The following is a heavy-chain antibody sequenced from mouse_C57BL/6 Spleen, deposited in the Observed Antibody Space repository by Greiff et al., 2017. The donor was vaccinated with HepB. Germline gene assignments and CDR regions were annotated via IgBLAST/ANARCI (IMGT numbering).Heavy chain of an antibody. CDR1: GYAFSSYW. J-gene: IGHJ1*03. D-gene: IGHD1-1*01. V-gene: IGHV1-80*01. Sequence: QVQLQQSGAELVKPGASVKISCKASGYAFSSYWMNWVKQRPGKGLEWIGQIYPGDGDTNYNGKFKGKATLTADKSSSTAYMQLSSLTSEDSAVYFCAYYYGSSPLWYFDVWGTGTTVTVSS. CDR2: IYPGDGDT. CDR3: AYYYGSSPLWYFDV.